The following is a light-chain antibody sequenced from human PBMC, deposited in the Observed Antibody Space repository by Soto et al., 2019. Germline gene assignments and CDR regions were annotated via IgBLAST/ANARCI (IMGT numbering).Light chain of an antibody. Sequence: QSALTQPASVSGSPGQSITISCSGTSRDVGGYNYVSWYQQHSGKAPKLMIYEVSHRPSGVSNRFSGSKSGNTASLTISGLQAEDEADYYCSSYASRSTNVFGTGTKLTVL. V-gene: IGLV2-14*01. CDR1: SRDVGGYNY. CDR3: SSYASRSTNV. CDR2: EVS. J-gene: IGLJ1*01.